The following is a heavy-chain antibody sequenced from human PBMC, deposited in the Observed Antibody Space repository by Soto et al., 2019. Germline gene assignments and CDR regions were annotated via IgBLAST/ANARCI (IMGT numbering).Heavy chain of an antibody. CDR1: GGTFSRNT. D-gene: IGHD3-22*01. CDR2: IMPIFGSA. CDR3: ARQFDFDTSGYYYAY. Sequence: SVKVSCKASGGTFSRNTISWVRQAPGQGLEWMGGIMPIFGSANYAQKFQGRVTITADEYTRTVYMELSRLRSEDTAIYYCARQFDFDTSGYYYAYWGQGTLVTVSS. J-gene: IGHJ4*02. V-gene: IGHV1-69*13.